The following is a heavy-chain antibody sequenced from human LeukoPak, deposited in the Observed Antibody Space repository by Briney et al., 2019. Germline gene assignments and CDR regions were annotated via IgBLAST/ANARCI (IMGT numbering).Heavy chain of an antibody. D-gene: IGHD4-17*01. CDR3: ARAHDYGDPPDY. CDR2: IYYSGST. V-gene: IGHV4-59*01. Sequence: SQTLSLTCTVSGGSISSYYWSWIRQPPGKGLEWIGYIYYSGSTNYNPSLKSRVTISVDTSKNQFSLKLSSVTAADTAVYYCARAHDYGDPPDYWGQGTLVTVSS. CDR1: GGSISSYY. J-gene: IGHJ4*02.